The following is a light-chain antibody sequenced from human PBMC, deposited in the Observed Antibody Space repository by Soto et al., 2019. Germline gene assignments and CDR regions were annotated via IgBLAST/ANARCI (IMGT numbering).Light chain of an antibody. V-gene: IGLV2-14*01. Sequence: QSALSQPASVSGSPGQSITISCSGGSGDVGGYNYVSWFQRHSGKAPKLIIYSVSNRPSGISTRFSGSKSGDTASLTISGLQAEDAADYYCSSFTNNYRTYAFGNGTKVTV. CDR3: SSFTNNYRTYA. CDR1: SGDVGGYNY. CDR2: SVS. J-gene: IGLJ1*01.